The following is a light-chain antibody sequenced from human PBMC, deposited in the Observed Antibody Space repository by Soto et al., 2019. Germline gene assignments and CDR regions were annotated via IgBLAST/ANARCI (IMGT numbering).Light chain of an antibody. V-gene: IGKV3D-20*01. CDR3: QQYGSYPST. CDR1: RGVSSSY. J-gene: IGKJ1*01. Sequence: EIVLTQSPATLSLSPGERATLSCGASRGVSSSYLAWYQQKPGLAPRLLIYDASSMATGIPARFSGSGSGTDFTLTISSLEPEDFAAYYCQQYGSYPSTFGEGTKVDIK. CDR2: DAS.